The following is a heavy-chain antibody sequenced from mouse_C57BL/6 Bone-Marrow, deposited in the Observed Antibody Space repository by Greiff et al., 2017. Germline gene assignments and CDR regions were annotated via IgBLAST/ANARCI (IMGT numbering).Heavy chain of an antibody. CDR1: GYSITSGYY. CDR3: AGQLFNAMDY. J-gene: IGHJ4*01. V-gene: IGHV3-6*01. D-gene: IGHD3-3*01. CDR2: ISYDDSN. Sequence: EVKLQESGPGLVKPSQSLSLTCSVTGYSITSGYYWNWIRQFPGNKLEWMGYISYDDSNNYNPSLKNRISFTRDTSKNKFFLRLNSVTTEDTAPYYSAGQLFNAMDYWGQGTSVTVSS.